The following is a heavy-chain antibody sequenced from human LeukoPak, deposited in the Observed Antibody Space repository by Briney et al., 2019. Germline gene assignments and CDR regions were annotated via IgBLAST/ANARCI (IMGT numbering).Heavy chain of an antibody. J-gene: IGHJ6*02. D-gene: IGHD1-1*01. CDR2: IYYSGTT. V-gene: IGHV4-59*08. CDR3: ARHRGYTSPYGRPGGIDV. Sequence: SETLSLTCTVSGGSISSYYWSWIRQPPGKGLEWIGYIYYSGTTNCNPSLKSRVTISVDTSKNQFSLKLSSVTAADTAVYYCARHRGYTSPYGRPGGIDVWGQGTTVTVSS. CDR1: GGSISSYY.